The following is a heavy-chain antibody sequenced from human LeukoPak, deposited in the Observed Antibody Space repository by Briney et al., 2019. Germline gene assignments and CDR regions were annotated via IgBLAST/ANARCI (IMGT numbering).Heavy chain of an antibody. Sequence: GGSLRLSCAASGFTFSSYWISWVRQAPGKGLEGVANIKQDGSEKYYVDSVKGRFTISRDNSKNTLYLQMNSLRTEDTAVYYCAKDTKRWKTYYYASGSYYFDYWGQGTLVTVSS. D-gene: IGHD3-10*01. CDR1: GFTFSSYW. CDR2: IKQDGSEK. J-gene: IGHJ4*02. V-gene: IGHV3-7*01. CDR3: AKDTKRWKTYYYASGSYYFDY.